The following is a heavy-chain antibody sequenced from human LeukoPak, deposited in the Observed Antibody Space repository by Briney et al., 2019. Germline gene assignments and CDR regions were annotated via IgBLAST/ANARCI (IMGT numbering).Heavy chain of an antibody. CDR2: INPNSGGT. V-gene: IGHV1-2*02. CDR1: GYTFTGYY. CDR3: ARDEVVVDNWFDP. Sequence: ASVKVSCKASGYTFTGYYMHWVRQAPGQGLEWMGWINPNSGGTNYAQKFQGRVTMTRDTSTSTVYMELSSLRSEDTAVYYCARDEVVVDNWFDPWGQGTLVTVSS. D-gene: IGHD2-15*01. J-gene: IGHJ5*02.